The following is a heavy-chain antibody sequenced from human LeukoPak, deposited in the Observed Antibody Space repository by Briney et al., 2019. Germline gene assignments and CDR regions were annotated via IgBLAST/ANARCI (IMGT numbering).Heavy chain of an antibody. J-gene: IGHJ5*02. CDR2: IYYSGST. V-gene: IGHV4-59*01. CDR3: ARVGMVRGADNWFDP. Sequence: SETLSLTCTVSGGSISSYYWSWIRQPPGKGLEWIGYIYYSGSTNHNPSLKSRVTISVDTSKNQFSLKLSSVTAADTAVYYCARVGMVRGADNWFDPWGQGTLVTVSS. CDR1: GGSISSYY. D-gene: IGHD3-10*01.